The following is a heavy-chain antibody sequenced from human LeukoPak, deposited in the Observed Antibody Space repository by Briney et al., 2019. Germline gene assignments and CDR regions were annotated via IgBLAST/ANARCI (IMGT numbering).Heavy chain of an antibody. J-gene: IGHJ4*02. Sequence: SVKVSCKASGYTFTTYAMNWVRQAPGQGLEWMGVFIPILGTANSTQKFQGRVTITADISTNTVYMELRSLRSDDTAVYYCARAARFNGVCTLWGQGTLVTVSS. CDR1: GYTFTTYA. CDR3: ARAARFNGVCTL. CDR2: FIPILGTA. D-gene: IGHD2-8*01. V-gene: IGHV1-69*10.